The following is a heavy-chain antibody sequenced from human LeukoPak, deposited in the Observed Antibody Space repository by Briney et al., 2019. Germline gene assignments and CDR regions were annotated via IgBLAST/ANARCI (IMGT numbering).Heavy chain of an antibody. V-gene: IGHV3-74*01. Sequence: GGSLRLSCAASGFTFSSYWMHWVCQAPGKGLVWVSRISTDGSSTTYADSVKGRFTISRDNAKDTLYLQMNSLRAEDTAVYYCAGHHQAYSRTYWGQGTLVTVSS. J-gene: IGHJ4*02. CDR2: ISTDGSST. D-gene: IGHD6-13*01. CDR3: AGHHQAYSRTY. CDR1: GFTFSSYW.